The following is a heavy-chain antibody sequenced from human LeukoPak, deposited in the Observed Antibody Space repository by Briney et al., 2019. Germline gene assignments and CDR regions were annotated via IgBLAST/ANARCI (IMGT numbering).Heavy chain of an antibody. CDR1: GGSISSYY. D-gene: IGHD3-16*02. Sequence: SETLSLTCTVSGGSISSYYWSWIRQPPGKGLEWIGYIYYSGRTNYNPSLKSRVTISVDTSKNQFSLKLSSVTAADTAVHYCASYVWGSYRYFDYLGQGTLVTVSS. CDR2: IYYSGRT. V-gene: IGHV4-59*01. J-gene: IGHJ4*02. CDR3: ASYVWGSYRYFDY.